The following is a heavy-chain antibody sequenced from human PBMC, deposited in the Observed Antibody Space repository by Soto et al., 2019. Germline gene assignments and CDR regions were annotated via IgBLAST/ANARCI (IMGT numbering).Heavy chain of an antibody. D-gene: IGHD2-21*01. CDR2: MYYSGNA. Sequence: QVQLQESGPGLVEPSETLSLTCTVSGASISRYYWSWIRQSPGKGLEWIGYMYYSGNANYNPSLRSRITISVDTSKNQFSLNLTSVTAADTAVYYCAREYPVHIADFDYWGQGILVTVSS. J-gene: IGHJ4*02. CDR3: AREYPVHIADFDY. CDR1: GASISRYY. V-gene: IGHV4-59*01.